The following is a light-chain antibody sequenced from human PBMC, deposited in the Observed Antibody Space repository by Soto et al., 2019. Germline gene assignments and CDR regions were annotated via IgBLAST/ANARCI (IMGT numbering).Light chain of an antibody. Sequence: QSALIQPASVSASPGQSITISCSGTSRDVGAYNYVSWYQQVPGKAPKLIIFQVADRPSGVPNRFSGSKSGNAASLTISGLQPEDEADYYCSSYSKTSSVLFGGGTKVTVL. CDR2: QVA. V-gene: IGLV2-14*01. CDR3: SSYSKTSSVL. CDR1: SRDVGAYNY. J-gene: IGLJ2*01.